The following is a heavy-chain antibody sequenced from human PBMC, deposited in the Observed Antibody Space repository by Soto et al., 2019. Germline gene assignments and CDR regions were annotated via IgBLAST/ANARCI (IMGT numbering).Heavy chain of an antibody. Sequence: SETLSLTCTVSGGSISSGDYYWSWIRQPPGKGLEWTGYIYYSGSTYYNPSLKSRVTISEDTSKNQFSLKLLSVTTADTAVYFCAAGEASSRNLAPYYLDFWGQGTLVTAPQ. J-gene: IGHJ4*02. V-gene: IGHV4-30-4*02. CDR2: IYYSGST. D-gene: IGHD6-13*01. CDR1: GGSISSGDYY. CDR3: AAGEASSRNLAPYYLDF.